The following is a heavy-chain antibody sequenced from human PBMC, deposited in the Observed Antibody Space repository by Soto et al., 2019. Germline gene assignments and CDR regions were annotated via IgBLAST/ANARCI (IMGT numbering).Heavy chain of an antibody. CDR2: IYPGDSDT. J-gene: IGHJ3*02. Sequence: PGESLKISCKGSRYSFTSYWIGWVRQMPGKGLEWMGIIYPGDSDTRYSPSFQGQVTISADKSISTAYLQWSSLKASDTAMYYCARHGPGIDDSSGYPDAFDIWGQGTMVTVSS. CDR3: ARHGPGIDDSSGYPDAFDI. CDR1: RYSFTSYW. D-gene: IGHD3-22*01. V-gene: IGHV5-51*01.